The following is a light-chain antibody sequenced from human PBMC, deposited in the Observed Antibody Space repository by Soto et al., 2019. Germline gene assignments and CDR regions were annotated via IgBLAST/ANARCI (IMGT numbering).Light chain of an antibody. V-gene: IGKV1-17*01. J-gene: IGKJ2*01. CDR2: AVS. CDR3: LQHNSYPFT. Sequence: DIRMTQSPSSLSASVGDRVTITCRASQGISNDLGWYQQKPGKAPKRLIYAVSSLQSAVPSRFSGRGSGTEFTLTISSLQPEDFATYYSLQHNSYPFTFGQGTKLEIK. CDR1: QGISND.